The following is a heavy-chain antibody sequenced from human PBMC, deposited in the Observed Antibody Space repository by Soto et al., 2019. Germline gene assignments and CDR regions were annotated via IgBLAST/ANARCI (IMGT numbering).Heavy chain of an antibody. CDR1: GFSLSTTGVG. J-gene: IGHJ6*02. CDR2: IYWDDDK. CDR3: LQSRCVGDCFQPYPSPAYYGLAF. V-gene: IGHV2-5*02. D-gene: IGHD2-21*01. Sequence: QITLKESGPTLVKPTQTLTLTCTFSGFSLSTTGVGVGWIRQPPGKALEWLALIYWDDDKSYNPSLKSRLTTTKDPPKNQVVLKMTTMDPVNTSTYNCLQSRCVGDCFQPYPSPAYYGLAFWGQGTTFTFSS.